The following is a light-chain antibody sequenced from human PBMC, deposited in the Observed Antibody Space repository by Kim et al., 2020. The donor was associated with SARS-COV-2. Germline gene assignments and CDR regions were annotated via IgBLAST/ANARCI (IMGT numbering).Light chain of an antibody. CDR3: QQYNKYPLT. J-gene: IGKJ4*01. Sequence: ASVGDSVTITCRASHNISIYLAWFQQKPGKAPQSLIYAASSLRSGVPSKFSGSGSGADFTLTISSLQPEDFATYYCQQYNKYPLTFGGGTKVDIK. CDR1: HNISIY. V-gene: IGKV1-16*02. CDR2: AAS.